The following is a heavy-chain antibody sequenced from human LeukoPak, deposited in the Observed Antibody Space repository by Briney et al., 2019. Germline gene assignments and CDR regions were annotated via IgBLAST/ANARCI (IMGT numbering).Heavy chain of an antibody. CDR1: GLAFKNVW. Sequence: GGSLRLSCGASGLAFKNVWMSWVRQAPGKGLEWVGRISSKSDGGTTDYAAPVKGRFTISRDDSKSSLYLQMNSLKTEDTAVYYCTTVGAAWGQGTLVTVSS. CDR2: ISSKSDGGTT. D-gene: IGHD3-3*01. J-gene: IGHJ4*02. CDR3: TTVGAA. V-gene: IGHV3-15*01.